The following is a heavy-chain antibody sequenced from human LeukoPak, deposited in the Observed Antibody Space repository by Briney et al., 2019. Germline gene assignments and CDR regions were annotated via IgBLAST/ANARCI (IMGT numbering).Heavy chain of an antibody. CDR3: ARGSRTVTTIFRYFDL. J-gene: IGHJ2*01. CDR1: GGSISSGGYY. Sequence: PSQTLSLTCTVSGGSISSGGYYWSWIRQHPGKGLEWIGYIYYSGSTNYNPSLKSRVTISVDTSKNQFSLKLSSVTAADTAVYYCARGSRTVTTIFRYFDLWGRGTLVTVSS. V-gene: IGHV4-31*03. D-gene: IGHD4-17*01. CDR2: IYYSGST.